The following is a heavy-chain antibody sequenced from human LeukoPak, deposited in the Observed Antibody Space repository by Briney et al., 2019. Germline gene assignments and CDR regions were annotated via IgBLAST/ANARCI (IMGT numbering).Heavy chain of an antibody. Sequence: GGSLRLSCAASGFTFSSYDMHWVRQAPGKGLEWVSAITGSGDTTYYADSVKGRFTISRDNSKNTLYVEMNTLRAEDTAVYYCAKWGDYDILTGYYVSDFWGQGTLVTVSS. CDR2: ITGSGDTT. V-gene: IGHV3-23*01. J-gene: IGHJ4*02. CDR3: AKWGDYDILTGYYVSDF. CDR1: GFTFSSYD. D-gene: IGHD3-9*01.